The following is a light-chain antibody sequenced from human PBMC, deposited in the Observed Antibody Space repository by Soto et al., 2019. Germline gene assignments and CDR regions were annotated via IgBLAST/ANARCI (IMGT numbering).Light chain of an antibody. CDR1: ESVSSN. J-gene: IGKJ1*01. Sequence: ILLTQSPVTLSLAPWESATLSCRASESVSSNLAWYQQRPGQAPRLLLYGVSARATGIPDRFSGSGSGTDFTLTISRLEPEDFAVYYCQQYGSSPRTFGQGTKVDIK. V-gene: IGKV3-20*01. CDR3: QQYGSSPRT. CDR2: GVS.